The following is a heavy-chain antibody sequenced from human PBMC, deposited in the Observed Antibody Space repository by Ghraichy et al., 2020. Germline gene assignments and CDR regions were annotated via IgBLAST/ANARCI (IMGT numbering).Heavy chain of an antibody. CDR1: GFTFSTYS. V-gene: IGHV3-21*01. J-gene: IGHJ1*01. D-gene: IGHD3-3*01. Sequence: GALTISCAASGFTFSTYSMHWVRQAPGKGLEWVSSISSGGTYMYYADSLKGRFSISRDNANNSLYLQMSSLIAEDTAVYYCARDRGSGLLGPEYFQHWGQGTLVTVSS. CDR3: ARDRGSGLLGPEYFQH. CDR2: ISSGGTYM.